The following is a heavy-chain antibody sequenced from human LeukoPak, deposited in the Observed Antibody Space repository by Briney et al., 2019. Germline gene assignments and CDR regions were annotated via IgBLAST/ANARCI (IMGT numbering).Heavy chain of an antibody. V-gene: IGHV4-34*01. CDR3: ARGADIAVLVATSDAFDI. D-gene: IGHD6-19*01. J-gene: IGHJ3*02. CDR2: INHSGST. CDR1: GGSFSGYY. Sequence: SETLSLTCAVYGGSFSGYYWSWIRQPPGKGLEWIGEINHSGSTNYNPSLKSRVTISVDTSKNQFSLKLSFVTAADTAVYYCARGADIAVLVATSDAFDIWGQGTMVTVSS.